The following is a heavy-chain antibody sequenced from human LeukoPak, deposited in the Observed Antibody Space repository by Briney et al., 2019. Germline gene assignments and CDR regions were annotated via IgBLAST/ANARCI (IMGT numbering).Heavy chain of an antibody. CDR3: ARSYSSSWYEGGVYY. D-gene: IGHD6-13*01. Sequence: SETLSLTCTVSGVSISTSRYYWGWIRQPPGKGLEWIGNIYYTGPTYYNASLESRVTISLDTSKNQFFLKLSSVTAADTAVYYCARSYSSSWYEGGVYYWGQGTLVTVSS. V-gene: IGHV4-39*01. CDR1: GVSISTSRYY. CDR2: IYYTGPT. J-gene: IGHJ4*02.